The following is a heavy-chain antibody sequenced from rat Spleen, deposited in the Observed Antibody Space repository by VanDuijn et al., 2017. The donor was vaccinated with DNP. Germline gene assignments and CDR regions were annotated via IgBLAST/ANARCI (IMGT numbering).Heavy chain of an antibody. J-gene: IGHJ4*01. CDR3: ARWPGYNPPYAMDA. CDR1: GFTFSDYN. CDR2: ISTGGGNT. D-gene: IGHD1-4*01. V-gene: IGHV5S13*01. Sequence: EVRLVESGGGLVQPGRSLKLSCAASGFTFSDYNMAWVRQAPKKGLEWVATISTGGGNTYYRDSVKGRFTISRDNAKNTQYLQMDSLRSEDTATYYCARWPGYNPPYAMDAWGQGTSVTASS.